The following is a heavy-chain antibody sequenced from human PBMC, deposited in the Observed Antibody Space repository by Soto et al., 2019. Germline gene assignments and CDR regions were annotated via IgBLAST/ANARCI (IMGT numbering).Heavy chain of an antibody. V-gene: IGHV1-69*13. D-gene: IGHD1-1*01. CDR1: GGTFSSYA. CDR3: AMNVEMATNGYFDY. J-gene: IGHJ4*02. CDR2: IIPIFGTA. Sequence: GASVKISCKASGGTFSSYAISWVRQAPGQGLEWMGGIIPIFGTANYAQKFQGRVTITADESTSTAYMELSRLRSEDTAVYYCAMNVEMATNGYFDYWGQGTLVTVSS.